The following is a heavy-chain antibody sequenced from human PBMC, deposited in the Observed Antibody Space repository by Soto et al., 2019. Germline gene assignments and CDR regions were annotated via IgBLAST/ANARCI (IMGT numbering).Heavy chain of an antibody. D-gene: IGHD6-25*01. CDR2: IYSGGYT. CDR3: ATQRGGGGY. CDR1: GFTVSNNY. J-gene: IGHJ4*02. V-gene: IGHV3-53*01. Sequence: EVQLVESGGGLIQPGGSLRLSCAVSGFTVSNNYMSWVRQAPGKGLEGVSVIYSGGYTAYGDSVKGRFTISRDNSKNTLFLQRNSRGPDAPAVFYCATQRGGGGYWGQGTLVTVSS.